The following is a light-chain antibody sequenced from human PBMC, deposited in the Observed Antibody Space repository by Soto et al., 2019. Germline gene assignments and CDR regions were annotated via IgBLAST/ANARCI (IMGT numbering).Light chain of an antibody. CDR3: SSYACSNNYVA. J-gene: IGLJ2*01. Sequence: QSALTQPPSASGSPGQSVTISCTGTSSDVGAYNYVSWYQQHPGKAPKLIIYEVSKRPSGVPDRFSGSKSGNTASLSVSGLQTEDEADYYCSSYACSNNYVAFGGGTKVTVL. CDR1: SSDVGAYNY. CDR2: EVS. V-gene: IGLV2-8*01.